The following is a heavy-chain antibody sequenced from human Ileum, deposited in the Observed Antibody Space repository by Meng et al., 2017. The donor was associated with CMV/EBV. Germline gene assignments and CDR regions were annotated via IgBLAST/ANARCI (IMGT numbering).Heavy chain of an antibody. CDR1: GYTFTGYY. D-gene: IGHD1-26*01. CDR3: ARVSSGSYYPVFDY. Sequence: ASVKVSCKASGYTFTGYYMHWVRQAPGQGLEWMGWINPNSGGTNYAQKFQGRVTMTRDTSISTADMELSRLRSDDTAVYYCARVSSGSYYPVFDYWGQGTLVTVSS. V-gene: IGHV1-2*02. J-gene: IGHJ4*02. CDR2: INPNSGGT.